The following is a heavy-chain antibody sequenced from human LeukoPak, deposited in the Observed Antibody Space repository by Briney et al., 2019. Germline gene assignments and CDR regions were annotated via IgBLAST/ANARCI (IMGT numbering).Heavy chain of an antibody. J-gene: IGHJ6*03. Sequence: GGSLRLSCAACGFTLSNGWMSGVRRAPEKGLEWFGRSNSKTYGGTPDYAAPVKGRFTISRDDSKDTLYLQMNSLKTEDTAVYYCTTVPVRWDPRGATYYYYMDVWGKGTTVTVSS. D-gene: IGHD1-26*01. CDR3: TTVPVRWDPRGATYYYYMDV. CDR2: SNSKTYGGTP. V-gene: IGHV3-15*01. CDR1: GFTLSNGW.